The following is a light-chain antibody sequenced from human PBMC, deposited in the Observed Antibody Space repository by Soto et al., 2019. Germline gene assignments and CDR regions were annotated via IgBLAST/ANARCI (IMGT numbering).Light chain of an antibody. CDR1: QSVTSN. CDR2: GAS. V-gene: IGKV3-15*01. J-gene: IGKJ2*02. CDR3: QQYHNWPPWT. Sequence: EIVMTQSPATLSVSPGGRATLPCRASQSVTSNLAWYQQKPGQAPRLLIYGASTRATGIPARFSGIGSGTEFTLTISSLQSEDFAVYYCQQYHNWPPWTFGQGTKVDIK.